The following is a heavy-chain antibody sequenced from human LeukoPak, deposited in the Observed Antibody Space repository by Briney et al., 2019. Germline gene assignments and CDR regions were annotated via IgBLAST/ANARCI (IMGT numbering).Heavy chain of an antibody. Sequence: GGSLRLSCAASGFTFSSYAMSWVRQAPGKGLEWVSAISGSGGSTYYADSMKGRFTISRDNSKNTLYLQMNSLRAEDTAVYYCAKDHDHDYVWGSYRYLYAFDIWGQGTMVTVSS. J-gene: IGHJ3*02. CDR3: AKDHDHDYVWGSYRYLYAFDI. CDR2: ISGSGGST. D-gene: IGHD3-16*02. V-gene: IGHV3-23*01. CDR1: GFTFSSYA.